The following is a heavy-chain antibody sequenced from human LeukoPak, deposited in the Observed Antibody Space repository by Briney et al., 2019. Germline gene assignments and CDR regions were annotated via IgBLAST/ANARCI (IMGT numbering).Heavy chain of an antibody. V-gene: IGHV1-18*01. CDR3: AREEVRYFDY. D-gene: IGHD3-10*01. CDR1: GYTFTSYG. J-gene: IGHJ4*02. Sequence: WASVKVSCKASGYTFTSYGITWVRQAPGQALEWMGWISAYNDNTNYAQKFQGRVTMTTDTSTTTAYMELRSLRSDDTAVYYCAREEVRYFDYWGQGTLVTVSS. CDR2: ISAYNDNT.